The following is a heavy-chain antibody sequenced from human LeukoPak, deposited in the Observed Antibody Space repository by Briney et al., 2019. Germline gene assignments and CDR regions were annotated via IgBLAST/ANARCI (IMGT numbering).Heavy chain of an antibody. V-gene: IGHV1-3*01. CDR2: INAGNGNT. D-gene: IGHD3-10*01. CDR3: ARDAFGELYDYYSYGMDV. CDR1: GYSFTSYA. Sequence: ASVKVSCTASGYSFTSYAMHWVRQAPGQRLEWMGWINAGNGNTKYSQKFKGRVTITRDTSASTAYMELSSLRSEDTAVYYCARDAFGELYDYYSYGMDVWGKGTTVTVSS. J-gene: IGHJ6*04.